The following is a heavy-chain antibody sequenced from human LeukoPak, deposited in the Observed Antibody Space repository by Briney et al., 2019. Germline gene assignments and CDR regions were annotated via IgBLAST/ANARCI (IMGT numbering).Heavy chain of an antibody. V-gene: IGHV4-59*01. CDR2: IYYSGST. D-gene: IGHD6-19*01. CDR1: GGSISSYY. J-gene: IGHJ4*02. Sequence: SETLSLTCTVSGGSISSYYWSWIRQPPGKGLEWIGYIYYSGSTNYNPSLKSRVTIPVDTSKNQFSLKLSSVTAADTAVYYCARMGGIAVAGLDYWGQGTLVTVSS. CDR3: ARMGGIAVAGLDY.